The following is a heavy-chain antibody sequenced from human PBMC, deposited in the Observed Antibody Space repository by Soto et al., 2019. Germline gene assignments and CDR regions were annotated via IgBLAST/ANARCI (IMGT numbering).Heavy chain of an antibody. Sequence: PETLSLTCTVSGGSISSYYWRWIRQPPGKGLEWIGYIYYSGSTNYNPSLKRRVPISVDTSKTQSSLKLSSVTAADTAVYYCARIKYQLLAGDYYYYMDVWGKGTTVTVSS. D-gene: IGHD2-2*01. CDR3: ARIKYQLLAGDYYYYMDV. CDR1: GGSISSYY. J-gene: IGHJ6*03. V-gene: IGHV4-59*01. CDR2: IYYSGST.